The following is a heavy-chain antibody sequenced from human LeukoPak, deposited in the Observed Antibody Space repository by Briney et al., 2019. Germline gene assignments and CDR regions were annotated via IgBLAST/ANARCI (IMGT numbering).Heavy chain of an antibody. Sequence: GGSLRLSCAASGFTFDDYAMHWVRQAPGKGLEWVSGISWNSDIIGYADSVKGRFTTSRDSAKNSLYLQMNSLRPEDTAFYYCAKDIRSIVVPPDAMDVWGQGTTVTVSS. D-gene: IGHD2-2*01. CDR2: ISWNSDII. CDR3: AKDIRSIVVPPDAMDV. V-gene: IGHV3-9*01. J-gene: IGHJ6*02. CDR1: GFTFDDYA.